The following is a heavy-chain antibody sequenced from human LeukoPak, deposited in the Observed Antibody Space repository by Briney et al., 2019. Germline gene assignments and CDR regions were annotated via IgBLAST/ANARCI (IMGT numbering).Heavy chain of an antibody. CDR1: GGSISSGDYY. J-gene: IGHJ5*02. Sequence: SQTLSLTCTVSGGSISSGDYYWSWIRQPPGKGLEWIGYIYYSGSTYYNPSLKSRVTISVDTSKNQFSLKLSSVTAADTAVYYCAREDIVGATAGFDPWGQGTLVTVSS. CDR2: IYYSGST. V-gene: IGHV4-30-4*01. CDR3: AREDIVGATAGFDP. D-gene: IGHD1-26*01.